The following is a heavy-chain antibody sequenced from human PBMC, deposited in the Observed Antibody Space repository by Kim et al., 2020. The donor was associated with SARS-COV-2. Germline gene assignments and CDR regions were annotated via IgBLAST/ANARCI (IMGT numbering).Heavy chain of an antibody. CDR1: GFTFSSYS. J-gene: IGHJ4*02. CDR2: ISSSSSYI. CDR3: AREQTGATTSGY. V-gene: IGHV3-21*01. D-gene: IGHD1-26*01. Sequence: GGSLRLSCAASGFTFSSYSMNWVRQAPGKGLEWVSSISSSSSYIYYADSVKGRFTISRDNAKNSLYLQMNSLRAEDTAVYYCAREQTGATTSGYWGQGTLVTVSS.